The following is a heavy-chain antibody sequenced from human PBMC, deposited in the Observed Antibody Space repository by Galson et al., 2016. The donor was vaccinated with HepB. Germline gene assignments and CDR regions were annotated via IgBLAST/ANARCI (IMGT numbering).Heavy chain of an antibody. CDR1: GYSFTNYH. CDR2: INTNNGDT. D-gene: IGHD3-16*01. V-gene: IGHV1-46*01. J-gene: IGHJ4*02. CDR3: AREYHGTLYFDY. Sequence: SGYSFTNYHVHWVRQAPGQGLEYMGMINTNNGDTYYARKFQGRVTFTRDTSTTTADMELNSLRSEDSAVFFCAREYHGTLYFDYWGQGTRVTVSS.